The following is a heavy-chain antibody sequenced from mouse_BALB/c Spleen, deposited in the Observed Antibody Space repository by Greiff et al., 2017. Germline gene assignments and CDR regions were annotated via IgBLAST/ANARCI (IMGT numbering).Heavy chain of an antibody. Sequence: EVQLQESGAELVRSGASVKLSCTASGFNIKDYYMHWVKQRPEQGLEWIGWIDPENGDTEYAPKFQGKATMTADTSSNTAYLQLSSLTSEDTAVYYCNARTTAYAMDYWGQGTSVTVSS. J-gene: IGHJ4*01. D-gene: IGHD1-2*01. V-gene: IGHV14-4*02. CDR1: GFNIKDYY. CDR2: IDPENGDT. CDR3: NARTTAYAMDY.